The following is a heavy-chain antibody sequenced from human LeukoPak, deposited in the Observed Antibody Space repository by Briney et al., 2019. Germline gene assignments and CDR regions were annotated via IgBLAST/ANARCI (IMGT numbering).Heavy chain of an antibody. CDR2: ISGSGGST. CDR1: GFTFSSYA. J-gene: IGHJ4*02. Sequence: SGGSLRLSCAASGFTFSSYAMSWVRQAPGKGLEWVSAISGSGGSTYYADSVKGRFTISRDNSKNTLYLQMNSLRAEDTAVYYCARKTDHRTGGDYWGQGTLVTVSS. D-gene: IGHD1-1*01. V-gene: IGHV3-23*01. CDR3: ARKTDHRTGGDY.